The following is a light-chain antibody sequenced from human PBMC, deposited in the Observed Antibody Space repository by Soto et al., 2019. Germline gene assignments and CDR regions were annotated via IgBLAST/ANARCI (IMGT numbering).Light chain of an antibody. CDR2: GAS. Sequence: EIVLTQSPGTLSFSPVARSTLSCRASQSVSTSSLAWYQQKGGQAPRLLIHGASSRATGIPDRFSGSGSGTDFTLTISRLEPEDFAVYYCQKYGSSPRTCGQGTKGDIK. J-gene: IGKJ1*01. V-gene: IGKV3-20*01. CDR3: QKYGSSPRT. CDR1: QSVSTSS.